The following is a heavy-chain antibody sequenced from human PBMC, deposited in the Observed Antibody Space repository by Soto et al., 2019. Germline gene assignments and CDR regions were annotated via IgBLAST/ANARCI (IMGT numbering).Heavy chain of an antibody. CDR3: ANVVDIVATNDNWFDP. J-gene: IGHJ5*02. CDR2: ISAYNGNT. CDR1: GYTFTSYG. D-gene: IGHD5-12*01. Sequence: QVQLVQSGAEVKKPGASVKVSCKASGYTFTSYGISWVRQAPGQGLEWMGWISAYNGNTNYAQKLQGRVTMTTATSTSTAYMELRSLRSDDTAVYYCANVVDIVATNDNWFDPWGQGTLVTVSS. V-gene: IGHV1-18*01.